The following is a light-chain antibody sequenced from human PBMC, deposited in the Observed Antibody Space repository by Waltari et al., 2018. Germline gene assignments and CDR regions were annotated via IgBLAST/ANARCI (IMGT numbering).Light chain of an antibody. CDR1: NIGDRT. J-gene: IGLJ2*01. V-gene: IGLV3-21*03. CDR2: DDS. CDR3: QVWDDSSDHVV. Sequence: SYVLTQPPSVSVAPGKTAMITCGADNIGDRTVHWYQQRPGQAPVLVVVDDSDRPSWIPERFSGSNSGDTATLTISRVEAGDEADYSCQVWDDSSDHVVFGGGTKLTVL.